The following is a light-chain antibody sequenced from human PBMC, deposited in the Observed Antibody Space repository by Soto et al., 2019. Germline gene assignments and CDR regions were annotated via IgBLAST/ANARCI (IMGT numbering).Light chain of an antibody. CDR2: DSS. CDR3: QQRLSWPIP. CDR1: ESVRDE. Sequence: EAVLTQSPATLSLSPGERATLSCRASESVRDELGWYQQKTGQAPRLLIFDSSNRATGIPARFSGSGYGTDFTLSISSLETEDFAVYYCQQRLSWPIPVGEGRRREIK. V-gene: IGKV3-11*01. J-gene: IGKJ5*01.